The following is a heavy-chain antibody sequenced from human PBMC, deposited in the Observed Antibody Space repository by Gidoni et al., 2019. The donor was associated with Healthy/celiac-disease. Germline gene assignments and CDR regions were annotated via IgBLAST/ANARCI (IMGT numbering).Heavy chain of an antibody. J-gene: IGHJ6*02. CDR3: AKDRAWYRGYGMDV. Sequence: QVQLVESGGGVVQPGRSLRLSCAASGFTFSSYGMHWVRQAPGKGLEWVAVISYDGSNKYYADAVKGRFTISRDNSKNTLYLQMNSLRAEDTAVYYCAKDRAWYRGYGMDVWGQGTTVTVSS. D-gene: IGHD2-15*01. CDR2: ISYDGSNK. V-gene: IGHV3-30*18. CDR1: GFTFSSYG.